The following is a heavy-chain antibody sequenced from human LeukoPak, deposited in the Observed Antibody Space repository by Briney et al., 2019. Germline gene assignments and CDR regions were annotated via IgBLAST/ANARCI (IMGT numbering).Heavy chain of an antibody. V-gene: IGHV4-34*01. CDR3: ASRWRGITIFGVVINDYYYYYMDV. CDR1: GGSFSGYY. CDR2: INHSGST. D-gene: IGHD3-3*01. Sequence: SETLSLTCAVYGGSFSGYYWSWIRQPPGKGLEWIGEINHSGSTNYNPSLKSRVTISVDTSKNQFSLKLSSVTAADTAVYYCASRWRGITIFGVVINDYYYYYMDVWCKGTTVTVSS. J-gene: IGHJ6*03.